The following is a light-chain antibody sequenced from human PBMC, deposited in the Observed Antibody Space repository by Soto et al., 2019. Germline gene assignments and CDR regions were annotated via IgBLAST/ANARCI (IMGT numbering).Light chain of an antibody. V-gene: IGKV1-6*01. Sequence: AIQMTQSPSSLSASVGDRVTITCRASQGIGNDLGWYQQKPGKAPKLLISAASSLQSGVPSRLSGSGSGTDFTLTISSLQPEDFATYYCLQDYNYPWTFGQGTKVDIK. CDR2: AAS. CDR1: QGIGND. J-gene: IGKJ1*01. CDR3: LQDYNYPWT.